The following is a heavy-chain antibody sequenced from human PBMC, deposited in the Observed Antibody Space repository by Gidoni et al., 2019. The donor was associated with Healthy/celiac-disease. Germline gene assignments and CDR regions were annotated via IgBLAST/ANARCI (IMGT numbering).Heavy chain of an antibody. D-gene: IGHD3-22*01. CDR2: ISGSGGST. Sequence: EVQLLESGGGLVQPGGSLRLSCAASGFTFSSYAMSWVRQAPGKGLEWGSAISGSGGSTYYADSVKGRFTISRDNSKNTLYLQMNSLRAEDTAVYYCASYDSSGYYYVNYWGQGTLVTVSS. J-gene: IGHJ4*02. CDR1: GFTFSSYA. V-gene: IGHV3-23*01. CDR3: ASYDSSGYYYVNY.